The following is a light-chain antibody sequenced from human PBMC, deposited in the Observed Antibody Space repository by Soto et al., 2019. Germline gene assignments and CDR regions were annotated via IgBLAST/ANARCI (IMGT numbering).Light chain of an antibody. CDR3: QVWDRNSDVV. Sequence: SYELTQPPSVSVAPGQTARITCGGNYIGSRSVHWYRQKPGQAPVLVVYDDSDRPSGIPERFSGSKSENTATLTISRVEDGDEADFYCQVWDRNSDVVFGGGTKLTV. CDR2: DDS. CDR1: YIGSRS. V-gene: IGLV3-21*02. J-gene: IGLJ2*01.